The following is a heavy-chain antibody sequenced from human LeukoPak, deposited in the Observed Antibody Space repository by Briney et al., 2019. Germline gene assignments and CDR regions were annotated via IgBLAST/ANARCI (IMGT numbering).Heavy chain of an antibody. Sequence: TSETLSLTCTVSGASINTYYWSWIRQPPGKGLEWIGYIYYSGTTSYNPSLKTRVTISIDTSKNQFSLKLSSVTAADTAVYYCARVLRPMASQYYFDYWGQGTLVTVSS. V-gene: IGHV4-59*01. D-gene: IGHD3-10*01. CDR3: ARVLRPMASQYYFDY. J-gene: IGHJ4*02. CDR1: GASINTYY. CDR2: IYYSGTT.